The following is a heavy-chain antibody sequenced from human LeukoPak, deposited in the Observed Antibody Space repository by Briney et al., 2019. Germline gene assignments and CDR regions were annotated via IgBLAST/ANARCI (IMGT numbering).Heavy chain of an antibody. V-gene: IGHV1-69*13. CDR3: ARAPGTYYDSSGYHGVYYFDY. D-gene: IGHD3-22*01. Sequence: SVKASCKASGGTFSSYAISWVRQAPGQGLEWMGGIIPIFGTANYAQKFQGRVTITADESTSTAYMELSSLRSEDTAVYYCARAPGTYYDSSGYHGVYYFDYWGQGTLVTVSS. CDR1: GGTFSSYA. CDR2: IIPIFGTA. J-gene: IGHJ4*02.